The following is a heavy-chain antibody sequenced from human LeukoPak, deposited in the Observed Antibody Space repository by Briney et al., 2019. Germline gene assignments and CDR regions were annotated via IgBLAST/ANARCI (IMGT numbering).Heavy chain of an antibody. Sequence: ASVKVSCKASGYTFTSYDINWVRQAPGQGLEWMGWISAYNGNTNYAQKLQGRVTMTTDTSTSTAYMELRSLRSDDTAVYYCARVSVTLYYFDYWGQGTLVTVSS. J-gene: IGHJ4*02. CDR3: ARVSVTLYYFDY. CDR2: ISAYNGNT. CDR1: GYTFTSYD. D-gene: IGHD5-18*01. V-gene: IGHV1-18*01.